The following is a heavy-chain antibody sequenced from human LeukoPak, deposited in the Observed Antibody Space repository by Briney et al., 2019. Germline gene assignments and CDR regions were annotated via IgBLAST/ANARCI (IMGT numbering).Heavy chain of an antibody. D-gene: IGHD1-26*01. CDR1: GFTFSRHG. CDR3: AKDWGIVGATHFDY. Sequence: GGSLRLSCAASGFTFSRHGMHWARHAPGKGLKWVAGMSKDGATIRYEGSVEGRFTISRDNSKNTVYLQMNSLRAEDTALYYCAKDWGIVGATHFDYWGQGTLVTVSS. CDR2: MSKDGATI. J-gene: IGHJ4*02. V-gene: IGHV3-30*18.